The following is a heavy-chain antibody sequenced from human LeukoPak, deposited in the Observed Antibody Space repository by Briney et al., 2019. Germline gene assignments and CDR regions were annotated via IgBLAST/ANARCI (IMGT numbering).Heavy chain of an antibody. J-gene: IGHJ4*02. CDR1: GGSISSSGYY. CDR3: ARHRGRYYDSGSYYYFDY. V-gene: IGHV4-39*02. D-gene: IGHD3-10*01. CDR2: VYYTGST. Sequence: KPSETLSLTCTVSGGSISSSGYYWGWIRQPPGKGLEWVGSVYYTGSTFYNPSLKSRVTTSVDTSKSHFSLNLSSVTAADTAVYYCARHRGRYYDSGSYYYFDYWGQGTLVTVSS.